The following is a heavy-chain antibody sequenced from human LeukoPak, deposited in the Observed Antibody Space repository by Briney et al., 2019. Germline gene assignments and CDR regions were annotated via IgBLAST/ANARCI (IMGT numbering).Heavy chain of an antibody. CDR3: ARATNRGSPANAYVY. CDR1: GYTFIDYY. V-gene: IGHV1-2*02. D-gene: IGHD3-16*01. J-gene: IGHJ4*02. Sequence: GASVKVSCKASGYTFIDYYTHWVRQAPGQGLEWMGWINPTSGATNSTQKFHGRVTVTSDTSISTAYMELSGLRSDDTAIYYCARATNRGSPANAYVYWGQGTLVTVSS. CDR2: INPTSGAT.